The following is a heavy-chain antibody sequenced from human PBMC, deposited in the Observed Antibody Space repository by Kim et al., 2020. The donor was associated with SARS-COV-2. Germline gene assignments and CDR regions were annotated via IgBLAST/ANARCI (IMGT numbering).Heavy chain of an antibody. V-gene: IGHV1-18*01. CDR3: ARVVATWPNNWFDP. CDR2: ISAYNGNT. J-gene: IGHJ5*02. CDR1: GYTFTSYG. Sequence: ASVKVSCKASGYTFTSYGISWVRQAPGQGLEWMRWISAYNGNTNYAQKLQGRVTMTTDTSTSTAYMELRSLRSDDTAVYYCARVVATWPNNWFDPWGQGTLVTVSS. D-gene: IGHD5-12*01.